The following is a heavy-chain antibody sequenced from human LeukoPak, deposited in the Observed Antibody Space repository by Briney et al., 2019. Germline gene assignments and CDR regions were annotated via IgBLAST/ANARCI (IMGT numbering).Heavy chain of an antibody. CDR2: IKQDGSEK. Sequence: GGSLRLSCAASGFTFSTYSMNWVRQVPGKGLEWVANIKQDGSEKYYVDSVKGRFTISRDNAKNSLYLQMNSLRAEDTAVYYCARDPSRGYSYGYGDYWGQGTLVTVSS. CDR3: ARDPSRGYSYGYGDY. CDR1: GFTFSTYS. J-gene: IGHJ4*02. D-gene: IGHD5-18*01. V-gene: IGHV3-7*01.